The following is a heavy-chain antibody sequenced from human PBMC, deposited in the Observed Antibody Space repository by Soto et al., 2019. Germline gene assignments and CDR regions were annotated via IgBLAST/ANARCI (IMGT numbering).Heavy chain of an antibody. V-gene: IGHV3-48*01. J-gene: IGHJ4*02. CDR3: ARGYEGQLWLSIAYFDF. Sequence: GGSLRLSCAASGFTFRTCTMNWVRQAPGKGLEWVSYTSSSGSTIYYADSVKGRFTISRDNAKNSLYLQMNSLRAEDTAVFYCARGYEGQLWLSIAYFDFWGQGT. D-gene: IGHD6-19*01. CDR1: GFTFRTCT. CDR2: TSSSGSTI.